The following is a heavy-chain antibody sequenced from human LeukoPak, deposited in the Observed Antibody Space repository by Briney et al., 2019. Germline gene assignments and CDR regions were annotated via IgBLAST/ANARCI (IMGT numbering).Heavy chain of an antibody. CDR1: GFTFSSYA. J-gene: IGHJ4*02. CDR3: ARDSSSVYYFDY. D-gene: IGHD6-13*01. Sequence: GGSLRLSCAASGFTFSSYAMHWVRQAPGKGLEWVAVISYDGINKYYADSVKGRFTISRDNSKNTLYLQMNSLRAEDTAVYYCARDSSSVYYFDYWGQGTLVTVSS. CDR2: ISYDGINK. V-gene: IGHV3-30-3*01.